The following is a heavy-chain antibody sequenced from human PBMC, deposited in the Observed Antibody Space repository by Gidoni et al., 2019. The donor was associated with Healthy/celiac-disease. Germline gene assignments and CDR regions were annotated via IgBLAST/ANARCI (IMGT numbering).Heavy chain of an antibody. V-gene: IGHV3-15*01. CDR3: TTDYYSSSPSDWFDP. CDR2: IKSKTDGGTT. CDR1: GFTFSNYW. Sequence: EVQLVESGGGLLKPGGSLRLSCAASGFTFSNYWMNGVRQAPGKGGGLVGRIKSKTDGGTTDYAAPVKGRFTISRDDSKNTLYLQMNSLKTEDTAVYYCTTDYYSSSPSDWFDPWGQGTLVTVSS. D-gene: IGHD6-6*01. J-gene: IGHJ5*02.